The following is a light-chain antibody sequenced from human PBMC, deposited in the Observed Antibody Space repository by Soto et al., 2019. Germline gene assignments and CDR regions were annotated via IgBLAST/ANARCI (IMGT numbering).Light chain of an antibody. V-gene: IGKV1-39*01. CDR1: QSIRTY. J-gene: IGKJ2*03. CDR2: TAS. CDR3: QQTYSTLDS. Sequence: DIQVTQSPSSLSASVGDRVTITCRASQSIRTYLNWYQQRPGKPPKLLMHTASTLQTGVPSSFSGGGSGTDFTLTIRSLQPEDFATYSCQQTYSTLDSFGQGTKLEIK.